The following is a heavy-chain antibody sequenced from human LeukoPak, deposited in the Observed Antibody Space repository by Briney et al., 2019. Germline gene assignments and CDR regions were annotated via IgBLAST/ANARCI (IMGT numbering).Heavy chain of an antibody. J-gene: IGHJ4*02. Sequence: SETLSLTCTVSGGSISSDYWSWIRQPPGKGLEWIGYIYYSGSTNYNPSLKSRVTISVDTSKNQFSLKLSSVTAADTAVYYCARGQGDCSGGSCYYYFDYWGQGTLVTVSS. V-gene: IGHV4-59*01. CDR1: GGSISSDY. D-gene: IGHD2-15*01. CDR3: ARGQGDCSGGSCYYYFDY. CDR2: IYYSGST.